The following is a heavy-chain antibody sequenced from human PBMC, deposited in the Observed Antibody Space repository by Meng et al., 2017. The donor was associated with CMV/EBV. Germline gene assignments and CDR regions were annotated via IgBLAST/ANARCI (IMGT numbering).Heavy chain of an antibody. V-gene: IGHV4-59*01. J-gene: IGHJ5*02. Sequence: GSLRLSCAASGFTFSNSDMNWVRQAPGKGLEWIGYIYYSGSTNYNPSLKSRVTISVDTSKNQFSLKLSSVTAADTAVYYCAREVRYCSSTSCYRFDPWGQGTLVTVSS. CDR3: AREVRYCSSTSCYRFDP. CDR1: GFTFSNSD. CDR2: IYYSGST. D-gene: IGHD2-2*01.